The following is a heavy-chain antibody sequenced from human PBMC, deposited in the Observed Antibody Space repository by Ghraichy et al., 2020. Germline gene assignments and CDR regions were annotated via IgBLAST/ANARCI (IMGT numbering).Heavy chain of an antibody. V-gene: IGHV4-59*01. J-gene: IGHJ5*02. CDR3: ARVELAAAGTGWFDP. Sequence: SETRSLTCTVSGGSISSYYWSWIRQPPGKGLEWIGYIYYSGSTNYNPSLKSRVTISVDTSKNQFSLKLSSVTAADTAVYYCARVELAAAGTGWFDPWGQGTLVTVSS. CDR2: IYYSGST. D-gene: IGHD6-13*01. CDR1: GGSISSYY.